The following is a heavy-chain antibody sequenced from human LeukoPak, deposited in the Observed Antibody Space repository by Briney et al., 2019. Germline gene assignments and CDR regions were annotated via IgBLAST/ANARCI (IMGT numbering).Heavy chain of an antibody. Sequence: PGGSLRLSCAASGFTFSSYGMHWVRQAPGKGLEWVAFIRYDGSNKYYADSVKGRFTISRDNSKNTLYLQMNSLRAEDTAVYYCAHMHSSGWCLAPPDYWGQGTLVTVSS. CDR2: IRYDGSNK. J-gene: IGHJ4*02. V-gene: IGHV3-30*02. CDR1: GFTFSSYG. CDR3: AHMHSSGWCLAPPDY. D-gene: IGHD6-19*01.